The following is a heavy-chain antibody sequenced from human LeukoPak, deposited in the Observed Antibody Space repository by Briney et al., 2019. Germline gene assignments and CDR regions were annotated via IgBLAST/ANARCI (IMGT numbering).Heavy chain of an antibody. V-gene: IGHV3-30-3*01. CDR2: ISFDGDDK. J-gene: IGHJ4*02. CDR3: AKAVGYCSGTWCFRWFDW. D-gene: IGHD2-15*01. Sequence: GGSLRLSCAASGFTFRRYPMHWVRQAPGERPEWVAVISFDGDDKYYADSVKGRFTMSKDNSKNMVYLQMNSLRAEDTAVYYCAKAVGYCSGTWCFRWFDWWGQGTLVTVSS. CDR1: GFTFRRYP.